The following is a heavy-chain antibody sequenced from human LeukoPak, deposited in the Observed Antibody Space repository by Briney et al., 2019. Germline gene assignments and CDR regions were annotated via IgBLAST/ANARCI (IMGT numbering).Heavy chain of an antibody. D-gene: IGHD3-10*01. CDR3: ARDKNKRFRGVITELYYYYGMDV. V-gene: IGHV1-69*13. Sequence: SVKISCKASGGTFSSYAISWVRQAPGQGLEWMGGIIPIFGTANYAQKFQGRVTITADESTSTAYMELSSLRSEDTAVYYCARDKNKRFRGVITELYYYYGMDVWGKGTTVTVSS. CDR1: GGTFSSYA. CDR2: IIPIFGTA. J-gene: IGHJ6*04.